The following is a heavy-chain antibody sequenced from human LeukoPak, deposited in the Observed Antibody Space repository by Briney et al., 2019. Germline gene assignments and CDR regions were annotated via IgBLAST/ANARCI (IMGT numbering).Heavy chain of an antibody. CDR2: ISGSGGST. CDR3: ARDGGGDAFDI. Sequence: GSLRLSCAASGFTFSSYAMSWVRQAPGKGLEWVSAISGSGGSTYYADSVKGRFTISRDNAKNSLYLQMNSLRAEDTAVYYCARDGGGDAFDIWGQGTMVTVSS. CDR1: GFTFSSYA. V-gene: IGHV3-23*01. J-gene: IGHJ3*02. D-gene: IGHD3-16*01.